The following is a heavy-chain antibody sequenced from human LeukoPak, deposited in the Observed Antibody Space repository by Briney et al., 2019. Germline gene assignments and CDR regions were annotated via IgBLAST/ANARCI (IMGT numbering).Heavy chain of an antibody. V-gene: IGHV3-23*01. J-gene: IGHJ6*03. D-gene: IGHD6-19*01. CDR1: GFTFSSCS. CDR2: ISGSGGSK. Sequence: GGSLRLSCTVSGFTFSSCSMTWVRQAPGKGLEWVSGISGSGGSKYYADSMKGRFTISRDNSRNTLSLQMNSLRAEDTAVYYCAKVAVAGYYYYYMDVWGKGTTVTVSS. CDR3: AKVAVAGYYYYYMDV.